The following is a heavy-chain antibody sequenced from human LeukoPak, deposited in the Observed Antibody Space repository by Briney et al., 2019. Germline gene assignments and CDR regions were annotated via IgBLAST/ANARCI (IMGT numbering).Heavy chain of an antibody. CDR3: ALAAGGL. Sequence: GGSPRLSCAASGFTFDDYAMHWVRQAPGKGLEWVSGISWNSGSIGYADSVKGRFTISRDNAKNSLYLQMNSLRAEDTALYYCALAAGGLWGRGTLVTVSS. CDR1: GFTFDDYA. J-gene: IGHJ2*01. CDR2: ISWNSGSI. D-gene: IGHD6-13*01. V-gene: IGHV3-9*01.